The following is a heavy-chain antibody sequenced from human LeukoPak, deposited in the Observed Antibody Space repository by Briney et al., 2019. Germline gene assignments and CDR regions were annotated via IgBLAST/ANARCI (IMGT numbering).Heavy chain of an antibody. D-gene: IGHD3-10*02. J-gene: IGHJ4*02. CDR3: ARSTGSTMFIDY. V-gene: IGHV4-59*01. CDR1: GGSISPYY. CDR2: IYYCGNT. Sequence: SETLSLTCTVSGGSISPYYWSWIRQPPGKGLEWLEYIYYCGNTEYKPSVKSRVAMSVDTSKNQFSLRLSSVTAADTAVYYCARSTGSTMFIDYWGQGTLVTVSS.